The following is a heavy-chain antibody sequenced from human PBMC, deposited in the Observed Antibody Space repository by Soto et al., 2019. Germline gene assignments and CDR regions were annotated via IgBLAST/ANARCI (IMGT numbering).Heavy chain of an antibody. Sequence: QVQLVQSGAEVKKPGSSVKVSCKASGGTFSSYTISWVRQAPGQGLEWMGRIIPILGIANYAQKFQGRVTITADKSTSTAYMELSSLRSEDTAVYYCARAANYDFWSGSDDYYYYMDVWCKGTTVTVSS. CDR2: IIPILGIA. J-gene: IGHJ6*03. CDR3: ARAANYDFWSGSDDYYYYMDV. D-gene: IGHD3-3*01. CDR1: GGTFSSYT. V-gene: IGHV1-69*02.